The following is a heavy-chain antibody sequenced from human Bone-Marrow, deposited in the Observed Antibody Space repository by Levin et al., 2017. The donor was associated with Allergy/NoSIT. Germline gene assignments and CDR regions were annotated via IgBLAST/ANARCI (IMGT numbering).Heavy chain of an antibody. CDR3: ARDDWADNQYDYIGGSYTIFDY. J-gene: IGHJ4*02. D-gene: IGHD3-16*01. CDR1: GYSISSGYY. Sequence: PSETLSLTCAVSGYSISSGYYWGWIRQPPGKGLEWIGSIYHSGSTYYNPSLKSRVTISVDTSKNQFSLKLSSVTAADTAVYYCARDDWADNQYDYIGGSYTIFDYWGQGTLVTVSS. CDR2: IYHSGST. V-gene: IGHV4-38-2*02.